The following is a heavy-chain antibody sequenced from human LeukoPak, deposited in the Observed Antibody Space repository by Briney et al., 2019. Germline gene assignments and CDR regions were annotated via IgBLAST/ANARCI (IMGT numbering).Heavy chain of an antibody. D-gene: IGHD1-26*01. J-gene: IGHJ4*02. CDR2: IRSNSEDK. CDR3: VRDLPPDSGIYYTSRGSPIRSIDY. Sequence: GESLKISCAASGFNFNIYTMNWVRQAPGKGHEWVSSIRSNSEDKYYADSVKGRFTISRDNGKNSLYLQMNSLRAEDTAVYYCVRDLPPDSGIYYTSRGSPIRSIDYWGQGTLVTVSS. CDR1: GFNFNIYT. V-gene: IGHV3-21*01.